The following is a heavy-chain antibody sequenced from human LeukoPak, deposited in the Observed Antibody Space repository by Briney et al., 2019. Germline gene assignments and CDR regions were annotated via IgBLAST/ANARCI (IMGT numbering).Heavy chain of an antibody. CDR1: GYTFTSYG. J-gene: IGHJ6*02. V-gene: IGHV1-69*04. CDR3: ARQSYYDSSGYYYPSSYGMDV. CDR2: IIPILGIA. Sequence: ASVKVSCKASGYTFTSYGISWVRQAPGQGLEWMGRIIPILGIANYAQKFQGRVTITADKSTSTAYMELSSLRSEDTAVYYCARQSYYDSSGYYYPSSYGMDVWGQGTTVTVSS. D-gene: IGHD3-22*01.